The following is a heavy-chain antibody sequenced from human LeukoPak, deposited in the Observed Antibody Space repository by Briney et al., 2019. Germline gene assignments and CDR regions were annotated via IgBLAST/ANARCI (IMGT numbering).Heavy chain of an antibody. D-gene: IGHD3-3*01. CDR3: ARWWKDFWSGYSPFDY. V-gene: IGHV1-18*01. CDR2: ISAYNGNT. Sequence: GASVKVSCKASGYTFTSYGISWVRQAPGQGLEWMGWISAYNGNTNYAQKLQGRVTMTTDTSTSTAYMELRSLRSDDTAVYYCARWWKDFWSGYSPFDYWGQGTLVTVSS. J-gene: IGHJ4*02. CDR1: GYTFTSYG.